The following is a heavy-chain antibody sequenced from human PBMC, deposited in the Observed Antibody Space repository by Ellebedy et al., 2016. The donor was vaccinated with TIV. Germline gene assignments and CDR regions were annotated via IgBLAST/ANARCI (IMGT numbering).Heavy chain of an antibody. CDR3: ARGAGGSRSTEYFQH. D-gene: IGHD3-16*01. CDR2: IYPGDSDT. CDR1: GYSFTSYW. J-gene: IGHJ1*01. Sequence: KVSCKGSGYSFTSYWIGWARQMPGKGLEWMGIIYPGDSDTRYSPSFQGQVTISADKSISTAYLQWSSLKAPDTAMYYCARGAGGSRSTEYFQHWGQGTLVTVSS. V-gene: IGHV5-51*01.